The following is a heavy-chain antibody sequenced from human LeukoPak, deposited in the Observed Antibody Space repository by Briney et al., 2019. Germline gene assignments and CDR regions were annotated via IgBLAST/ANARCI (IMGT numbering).Heavy chain of an antibody. D-gene: IGHD3-22*01. CDR1: GGTFSPDT. CDR3: ARDSLRSSGCTANWCDP. V-gene: IGHV1-69*06. Sequence: ASVKVSCKTPGGTFSPDTISSVRQAPGHGLEWMGGIIPIFGTANYAQKFQGRVTITADTPTSTAYMELSSQRSEDTDVYYCARDSLRSSGCTANWCDPGHRATLVTVSS. J-gene: IGHJ5*02. CDR2: IIPIFGTA.